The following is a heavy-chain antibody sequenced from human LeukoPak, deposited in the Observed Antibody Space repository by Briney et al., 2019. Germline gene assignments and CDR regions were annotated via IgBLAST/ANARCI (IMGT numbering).Heavy chain of an antibody. CDR1: GFTFSSYA. V-gene: IGHV3-23*01. J-gene: IGHJ4*02. CDR2: ISGSGGST. D-gene: IGHD6-19*01. CDR3: AKTSSGWYYFDY. Sequence: SGRSPRLSCAASGFTFSSYAMSWVRQAPGKGLEWVSAISGSGGSTYYADSVKGRFTISRDNSKNTLYLQMNSLRAEDTAVYYCAKTSSGWYYFDYWGQGTLVTVSS.